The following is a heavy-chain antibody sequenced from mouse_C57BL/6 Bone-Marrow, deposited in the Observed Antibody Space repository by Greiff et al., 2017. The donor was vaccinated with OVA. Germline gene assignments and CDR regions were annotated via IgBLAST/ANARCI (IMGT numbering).Heavy chain of an antibody. V-gene: IGHV1-15*01. Sequence: QVQLQQSGAELVRPGASVTLSCKASGYTFTDYEMHWVKQTPVHGLEWIGAIDPETGGTAYNQKFKGKAILTADKSSSTAYMELRSLTSEDSAVYYCTRLGVWGDDGYYPWYVDVWGTGTTVTVSS. CDR2: IDPETGGT. CDR3: TRLGVWGDDGYYPWYVDV. CDR1: GYTFTDYE. D-gene: IGHD2-3*01. J-gene: IGHJ1*03.